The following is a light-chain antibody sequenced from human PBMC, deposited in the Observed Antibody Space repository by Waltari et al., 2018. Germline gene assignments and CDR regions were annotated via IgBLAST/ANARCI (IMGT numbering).Light chain of an antibody. J-gene: IGKJ4*01. CDR1: QSVSSN. Sequence: EIVMPQSPATLSVSPGERAPLSCRASQSVSSNLAWYQQKPGQAPRLLIYGASTRATGIPARFSGSGSGTEFTLTISSLQSEDFAVYYCQQYNNWPPLTFGGGTKVEIK. CDR2: GAS. CDR3: QQYNNWPPLT. V-gene: IGKV3-15*01.